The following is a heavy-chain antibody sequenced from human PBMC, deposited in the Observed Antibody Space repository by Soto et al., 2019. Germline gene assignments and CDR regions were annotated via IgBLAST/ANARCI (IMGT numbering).Heavy chain of an antibody. Sequence: QVQLQESGPGLVKPSETLSLACTVSRGSISSYYWSWFRQTPGKGLEWIGYITHSGSTKYNPSLESRVMVSIDTSRQQFSLRLISVTAADTAVYYCASILRGPSFGWFDHWGQGSLVIVSS. D-gene: IGHD5-18*01. CDR3: ASILRGPSFGWFDH. V-gene: IGHV4-59*01. J-gene: IGHJ5*02. CDR2: ITHSGST. CDR1: RGSISSYY.